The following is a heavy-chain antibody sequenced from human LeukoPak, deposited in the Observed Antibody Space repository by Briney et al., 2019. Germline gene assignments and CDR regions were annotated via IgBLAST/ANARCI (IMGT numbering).Heavy chain of an antibody. CDR2: ISYDGSNK. CDR3: ARSTHTSGDPKFDY. CDR1: GFTSSSYA. Sequence: LPGGSLRLSCAASGFTSSSYAMHWVRQAPGKGLEWVAVISYDGSNKYYADSVKGRFTISRDNSKNTLYLQMNSLRAEDTAVYYCARSTHTSGDPKFDYWGQGTLVTVSS. J-gene: IGHJ4*02. D-gene: IGHD4-17*01. V-gene: IGHV3-30*04.